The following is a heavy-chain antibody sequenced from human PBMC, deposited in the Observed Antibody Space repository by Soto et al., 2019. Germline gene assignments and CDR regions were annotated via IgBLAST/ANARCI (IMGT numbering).Heavy chain of an antibody. V-gene: IGHV4-30-4*01. CDR2: IYYSGST. Sequence: QVQLQESGPGLVKPSQTLSLTCTVSGGSISSGDYYWSWIRQPPGKGLEWIGYIYYSGSTYYNPSLKSRVTISVDTSKNQFSLKLSSVTXAXTAVXXCARXXDXXXXXXXYAFDIWGQGTMVTVSS. J-gene: IGHJ3*02. CDR1: GGSISSGDYY. CDR3: ARXXDXXXXXXXYAFDI.